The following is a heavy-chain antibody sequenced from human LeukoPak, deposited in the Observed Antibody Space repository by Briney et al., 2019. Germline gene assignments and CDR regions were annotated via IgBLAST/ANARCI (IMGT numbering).Heavy chain of an antibody. CDR1: GGSISSYY. CDR2: IYYSGST. J-gene: IGHJ5*02. Sequence: SETLSLTCTVSGGSISSYYWSWIRQPPGKGLERIGYIYYSGSTNYNPSLKSRVTISVDTSKNQFSLDLSSVTAADTAVYYCARARYNWFDPWGQGTLVTVSS. V-gene: IGHV4-59*01. CDR3: ARARYNWFDP.